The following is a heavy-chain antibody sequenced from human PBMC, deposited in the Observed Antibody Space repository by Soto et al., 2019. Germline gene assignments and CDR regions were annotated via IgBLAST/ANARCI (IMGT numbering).Heavy chain of an antibody. Sequence: SETLSLTCVISGDSVSSNSAGWNWIRQSPARGLEWLGRTYYKSKWNNDYALSVKSRITINPDTSKNQFSLHLYSVTPEDTAVYYCTGITWFRGMDVWGQGTPVTVSS. V-gene: IGHV6-1*01. D-gene: IGHD3-10*01. J-gene: IGHJ6*02. CDR2: TYYKSKWNN. CDR3: TGITWFRGMDV. CDR1: GDSVSSNSAG.